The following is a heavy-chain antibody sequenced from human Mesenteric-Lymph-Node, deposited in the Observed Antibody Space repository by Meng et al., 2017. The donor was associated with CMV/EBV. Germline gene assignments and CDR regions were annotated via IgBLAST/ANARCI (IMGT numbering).Heavy chain of an antibody. CDR2: IYPGDSDT. J-gene: IGHJ4*02. CDR3: ARRGYSYASDY. Sequence: SCTASVYTVANYWLGWVREMPGKGLEWLGSIYPGDSDTRYGPSLQGQVSISADKSINTAYLQWSGLKASDTAIYYCARRGYSYASDYWGQGTLVTVSS. D-gene: IGHD5-12*01. CDR1: VYTVANYW. V-gene: IGHV5-51*01.